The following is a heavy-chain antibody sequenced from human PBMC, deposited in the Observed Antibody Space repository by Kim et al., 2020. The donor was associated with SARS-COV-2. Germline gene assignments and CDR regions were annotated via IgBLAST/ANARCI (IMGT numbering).Heavy chain of an antibody. CDR2: ISRNSGSI. J-gene: IGHJ2*01. D-gene: IGHD3-22*01. CDR1: GFTFGDYA. V-gene: IGHV3-9*01. CDR3: AKVRLDYYNPSLGYFDL. Sequence: GGSLRLSCAASGFTFGDYAMHWVRQAPGKGLEWVSGISRNSGSIGYADSVKGRFTISRDNAKNSLYLQMNSLRAEDTALYYCAKVRLDYYNPSLGYFDLWGRGTLVTVSS.